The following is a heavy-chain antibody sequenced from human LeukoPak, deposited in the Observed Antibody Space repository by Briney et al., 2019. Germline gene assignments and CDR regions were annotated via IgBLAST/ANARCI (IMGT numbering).Heavy chain of an antibody. CDR2: IYYSGST. CDR3: ARDLHYYGSGTYAFDI. V-gene: IGHV4-30-4*01. CDR1: GGSISSGDYY. D-gene: IGHD3-10*01. J-gene: IGHJ3*02. Sequence: PSETLSLTCTVSGGSISSGDYYWSWILQPPGKGLEWIGYIYYSGSTYYNPSLKSRVTISVDTSKNQFSLKLSSVTAADTAVYYCARDLHYYGSGTYAFDIWGQGTMVTVSS.